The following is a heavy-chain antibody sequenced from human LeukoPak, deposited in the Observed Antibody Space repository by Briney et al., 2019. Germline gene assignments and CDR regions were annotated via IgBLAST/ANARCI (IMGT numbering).Heavy chain of an antibody. V-gene: IGHV4-34*01. CDR2: INHSGST. CDR1: GGSFSGYY. J-gene: IGHJ6*02. Sequence: KSSETLSLTCAVYGGSFSGYYWSWIRQPPGKGLEWIGEINHSGSTNYNPSLKSRVTISVDTSKNQFSLKLSSVTAADTAVYYCARNEYSSSFGAENYYYYGMDVWGQGTTVTVSS. CDR3: ARNEYSSSFGAENYYYYGMDV. D-gene: IGHD6-6*01.